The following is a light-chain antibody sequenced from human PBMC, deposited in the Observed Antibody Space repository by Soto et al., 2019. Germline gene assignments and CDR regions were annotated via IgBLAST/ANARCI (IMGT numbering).Light chain of an antibody. Sequence: DIQMTQSPSSLSASVGDRVTITCRASQDISVYLAWFQQKPGKVPKLLIYSASTLQSGVPSRFSGSGSATDLPLTISSLQPEDVATFYCQKFNTAPLTFGQATRLEIK. CDR2: SAS. V-gene: IGKV1-27*01. CDR3: QKFNTAPLT. CDR1: QDISVY. J-gene: IGKJ5*01.